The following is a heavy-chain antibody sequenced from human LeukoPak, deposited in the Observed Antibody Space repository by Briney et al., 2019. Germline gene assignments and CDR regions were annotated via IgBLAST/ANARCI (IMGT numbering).Heavy chain of an antibody. J-gene: IGHJ4*02. CDR2: INPYSGDT. CDR1: GYTFTGYH. CDR3: ARDQGSLTRSWYTGY. D-gene: IGHD6-13*01. V-gene: IGHV1-2*06. Sequence: ASVKVSCKASGYTFTGYHIHWVRQAPGQGLEWMERINPYSGDTNFAQKFQGRVTMTRDTSITTAYMDLSSLTPDDTAVYFCARDQGSLTRSWYTGYWGQGTQVTVSS.